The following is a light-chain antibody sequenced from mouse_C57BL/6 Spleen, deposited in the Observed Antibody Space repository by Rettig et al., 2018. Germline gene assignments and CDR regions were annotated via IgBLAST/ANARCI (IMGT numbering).Light chain of an antibody. CDR1: QDVGTA. V-gene: IGKV6-23*01. CDR3: QQYGSYPWT. CDR2: WAS. J-gene: IGKJ1*01. Sequence: DIVMTQSHKFMSTSVGDRVSITCKASQDVGTAVAWYQQKPGQSPKFLIYWASTRHTGVPDRFTGSGSGTDFTLTISNVQSEDVADFFCQQYGSYPWTFGG.